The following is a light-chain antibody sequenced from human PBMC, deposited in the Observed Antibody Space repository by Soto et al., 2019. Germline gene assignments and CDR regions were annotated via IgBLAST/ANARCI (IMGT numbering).Light chain of an antibody. Sequence: EMVMTQSPATLSVSPCERATLSCRASQSVSGNLAWYQQKPGHAPRLLIYEGATRGTSITARFSGSGCGTDVTLTISSRVHAEVSVYYCQQRCNRSQRTFGQGTKVDI. CDR2: EGA. CDR1: QSVSGN. J-gene: IGKJ1*01. V-gene: IGKV3-11*01. CDR3: QQRCNRSQRT.